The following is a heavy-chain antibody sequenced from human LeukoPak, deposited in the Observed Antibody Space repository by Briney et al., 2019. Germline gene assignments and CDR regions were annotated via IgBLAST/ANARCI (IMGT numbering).Heavy chain of an antibody. CDR2: IYTSGST. D-gene: IGHD3-22*01. CDR3: AAEYYYDSSGYYKA. J-gene: IGHJ5*02. V-gene: IGHV4-4*07. CDR1: GGSISSYY. Sequence: PSETLSLTCTVSGGSISSYYWSWIRQPAGKGLEWIGRIYTSGSTNYNPSLKSRVTMSVDTSKNQFSLKLSSVTAADTAVYYCAAEYYYDSSGYYKAWGQGTLVTVSS.